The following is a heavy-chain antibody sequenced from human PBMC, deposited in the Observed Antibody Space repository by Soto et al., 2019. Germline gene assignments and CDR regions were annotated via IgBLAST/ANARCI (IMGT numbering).Heavy chain of an antibody. J-gene: IGHJ4*01. V-gene: IGHV3-15*07. D-gene: IGHD3-22*01. CDR2: IRSKSDGGTT. Sequence: GGSLRLSCAASGFTFIKAWLSWVRQAPGKGLERVGRIRSKSDGGTTEYAAPVKGRFAISRDDSINMVFMQMNSLKTEDTAVYYCTTDSYITMIPVRFAHWGHGTLVTVSS. CDR3: TTDSYITMIPVRFAH. CDR1: GFTFIKAW.